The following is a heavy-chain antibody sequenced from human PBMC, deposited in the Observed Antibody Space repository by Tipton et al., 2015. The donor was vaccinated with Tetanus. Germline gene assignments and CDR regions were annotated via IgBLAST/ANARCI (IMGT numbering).Heavy chain of an antibody. V-gene: IGHV4-34*01. Sequence: TLSLTCAVYGGSFSGYYWTWIRQPPVKGLEWIGEINPNGSTNYNPSLKSRVTISVDTSKNRVSLKLNSVTAADTAVYYCARGSKGSTAWFPDHYGMDVWGQGTTVTVSS. CDR1: GGSFSGYY. CDR3: ARGSKGSTAWFPDHYGMDV. D-gene: IGHD6-19*01. J-gene: IGHJ6*02. CDR2: INPNGST.